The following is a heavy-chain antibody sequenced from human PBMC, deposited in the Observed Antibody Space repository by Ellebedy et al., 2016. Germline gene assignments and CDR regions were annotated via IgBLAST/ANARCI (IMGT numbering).Heavy chain of an antibody. CDR3: ARDLALLGSFDP. CDR2: ISAYNGNT. CDR1: GYTFTSYG. J-gene: IGHJ5*02. D-gene: IGHD2/OR15-2a*01. V-gene: IGHV1-18*01. Sequence: ASVKVSXXASGYTFTSYGISWVRQAPGQGLEWMGWISAYNGNTNYAQKLQGRVTMTTDTSTSTAYMELRSLRSDDTAVYYYARDLALLGSFDPWGQGTLVTVSS.